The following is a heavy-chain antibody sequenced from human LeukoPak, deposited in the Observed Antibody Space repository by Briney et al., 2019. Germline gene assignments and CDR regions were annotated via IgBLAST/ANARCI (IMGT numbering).Heavy chain of an antibody. Sequence: ASVKVSCKASGYTFSSYGISWVRQAPGQGLEWMGWISAYNDNTNYAQKLQGRVTMTTDTSTSTAYMELRSLRSDDTAVYHCAREGYCSGGSCYSGIIDYWGQGTLVTVSS. CDR3: AREGYCSGGSCYSGIIDY. V-gene: IGHV1-18*01. D-gene: IGHD2-15*01. J-gene: IGHJ4*02. CDR2: ISAYNDNT. CDR1: GYTFSSYG.